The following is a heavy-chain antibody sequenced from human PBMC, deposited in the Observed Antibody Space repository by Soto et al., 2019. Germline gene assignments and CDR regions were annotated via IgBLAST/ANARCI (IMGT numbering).Heavy chain of an antibody. Sequence: QVQLQESGPGLVKPSETLSLTCTVSGGSISSYYWSWIRQPPGKGLEWIGYIYYSGSTNYNPSLKSRVTISVDTSKHQFSLKLSSVTAADTAVYYCARVRDGYNVRVYYFDYWGQGTLVTVSS. CDR1: GGSISSYY. V-gene: IGHV4-59*01. J-gene: IGHJ4*02. CDR2: IYYSGST. CDR3: ARVRDGYNVRVYYFDY. D-gene: IGHD3-10*02.